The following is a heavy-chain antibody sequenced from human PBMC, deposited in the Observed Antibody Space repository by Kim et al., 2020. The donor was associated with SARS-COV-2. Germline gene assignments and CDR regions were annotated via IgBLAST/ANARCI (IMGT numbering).Heavy chain of an antibody. CDR2: IKQDGSVK. CDR1: GFTFPNYW. CDR3: STSNDSPANN. D-gene: IGHD2-8*01. V-gene: IGHV3-7*03. J-gene: IGHJ4*02. Sequence: GGSLRLSCAASGFTFPNYWMSWVRQAPGRGLEWVANIKQDGSVKHYVDSVRGRFTISRDNAKNSLYLQMKSLRAEDTAVYYCSTSNDSPANNWGQGPPVT.